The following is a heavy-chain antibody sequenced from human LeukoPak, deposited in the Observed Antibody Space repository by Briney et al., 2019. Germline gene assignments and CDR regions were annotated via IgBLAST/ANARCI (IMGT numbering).Heavy chain of an antibody. V-gene: IGHV4-39*07. Sequence: PSETLSLTCTVSGGSISSGSYYWSWIRQPAGKGLEWIGSIYYSGSTYYNPSLKSRVTISVDTSKNQFSLKLSSVTAADTAVYYCTRGGVYYFDSSGLVDDAFDIWGQGTVVTVSS. CDR1: GGSISSGSYY. J-gene: IGHJ3*02. D-gene: IGHD3-22*01. CDR3: TRGGVYYFDSSGLVDDAFDI. CDR2: IYYSGST.